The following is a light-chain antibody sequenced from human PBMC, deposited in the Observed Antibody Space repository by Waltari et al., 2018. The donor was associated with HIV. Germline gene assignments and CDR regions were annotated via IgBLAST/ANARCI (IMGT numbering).Light chain of an antibody. CDR3: QQRVNWPIT. CDR1: QSVSSH. Sequence: EIVLTQSPASLSLSPGERATLSCRASQSVSSHLAWYQNKPGQAPRLLIYAASSRATGIPARFSGSGSGTDFTLTISSLEPGDFGVYYCQQRVNWPITFGQGTRLEIK. V-gene: IGKV3-11*01. J-gene: IGKJ5*01. CDR2: AAS.